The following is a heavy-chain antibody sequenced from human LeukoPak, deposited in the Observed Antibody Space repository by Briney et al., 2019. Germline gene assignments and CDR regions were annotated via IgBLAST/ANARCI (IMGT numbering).Heavy chain of an antibody. CDR3: ARSVTALVYGMDV. CDR1: GGSISSYY. V-gene: IGHV4-59*12. CDR2: IYYSGTT. J-gene: IGHJ6*02. D-gene: IGHD2-21*02. Sequence: SETLSLTCTVSGGSISSYYWSWIRQPPGKGLEWIGYIYYSGTTNYNPSLKSRVTISVDTSKNQFSLKLSSVTAADTAVYYCARSVTALVYGMDVWGQGTTVTVSS.